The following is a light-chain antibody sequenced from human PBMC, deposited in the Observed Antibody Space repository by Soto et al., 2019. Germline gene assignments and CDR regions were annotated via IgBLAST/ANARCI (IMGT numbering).Light chain of an antibody. CDR3: QQYESYPLT. CDR1: QTISNW. CDR2: KAS. Sequence: DIQMTQSPSTLSASVGDRVTITCRASQTISNWLAWFQQKSGKAPKLLIYKASSLESGVPSRFSGSGSGTEFTLTISSLQPDDFATYYCQQYESYPLTFGGGTKVEIK. V-gene: IGKV1-5*03. J-gene: IGKJ4*01.